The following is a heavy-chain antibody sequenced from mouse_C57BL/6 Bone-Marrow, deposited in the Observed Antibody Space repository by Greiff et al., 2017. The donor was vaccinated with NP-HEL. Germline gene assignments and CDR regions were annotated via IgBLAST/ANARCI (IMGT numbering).Heavy chain of an antibody. J-gene: IGHJ3*01. CDR1: GYTFTSYW. D-gene: IGHD2-1*01. Sequence: VQLQQPGAELVMPGASVKLSCKASGYTFTSYWMHWVKQRPGQGLEWIGEIDPSDSYTNYNQKFKGKSTLTVDKSSSTAYMQLSSLTSEDSAVYYCARTIYSPLFADWGKGTLVTVSA. V-gene: IGHV1-69*01. CDR2: IDPSDSYT. CDR3: ARTIYSPLFAD.